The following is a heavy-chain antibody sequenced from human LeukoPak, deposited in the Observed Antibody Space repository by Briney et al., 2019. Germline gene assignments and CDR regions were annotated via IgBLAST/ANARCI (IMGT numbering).Heavy chain of an antibody. CDR3: ARNEPYYDILTGYLYYYYGMDV. D-gene: IGHD3-9*01. J-gene: IGHJ6*02. CDR1: GYTFTSYA. V-gene: IGHV7-4-1*02. CDR2: INTNTGNP. Sequence: ASVAVSCKASGYTFTSYAMNWVRHAPGQGLEWMGWINTNTGNPTYAQGFTGRFVFSLDTSVSTAYLQISSLKAEDTAVYYCARNEPYYDILTGYLYYYYGMDVWGQGTTVTVSS.